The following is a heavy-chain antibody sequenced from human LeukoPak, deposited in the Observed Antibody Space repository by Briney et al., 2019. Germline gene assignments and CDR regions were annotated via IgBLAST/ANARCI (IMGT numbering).Heavy chain of an antibody. V-gene: IGHV3-30*04. D-gene: IGHD6-19*01. CDR1: GFTFSSYA. J-gene: IGHJ4*02. CDR2: ISYDGSNK. Sequence: PGGSLRLSCAASGFTFSSYAMHWVRQAPGKGLEWVAVISYDGSNKYYADSVKGRFTISRDNSKNTLYLQMNSLRAEDTPVYYCARSSGWFGIFDYWGQGTLVTVSS. CDR3: ARSSGWFGIFDY.